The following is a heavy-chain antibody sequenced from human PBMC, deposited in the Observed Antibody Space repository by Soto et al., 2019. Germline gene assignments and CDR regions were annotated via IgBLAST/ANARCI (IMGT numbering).Heavy chain of an antibody. D-gene: IGHD2-21*01. V-gene: IGHV3-21*06. CDR3: ARDIASPGGDYFDS. J-gene: IGHJ4*02. CDR1: GFTFRNYN. CDR2: ISTGGAYM. Sequence: EVQLVESGGGLVKAGGSLRLFCTASGFTFRNYNMNWVRQAPGKGLEWVSSISTGGAYMFYAESVKGRFTISRDNAQNSLFLQIDSPRAEATAVYYCARDIASPGGDYFDSWGQGTLVTVSS.